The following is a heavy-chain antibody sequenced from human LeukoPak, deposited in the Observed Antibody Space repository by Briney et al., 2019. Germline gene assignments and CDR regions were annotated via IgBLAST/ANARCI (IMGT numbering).Heavy chain of an antibody. Sequence: PGGSLRLSCAASGFTFSSYGMHWVRQAPGKGLEWVAVISYDGSNKYYADSVKGRFTISRDNSKNTLYLQMNSLRAEDTAVYYCAKEGYCSSTSCQGYFDYWGQGTLVTVSS. CDR1: GFTFSSYG. CDR2: ISYDGSNK. J-gene: IGHJ4*02. D-gene: IGHD2-2*01. CDR3: AKEGYCSSTSCQGYFDY. V-gene: IGHV3-30*18.